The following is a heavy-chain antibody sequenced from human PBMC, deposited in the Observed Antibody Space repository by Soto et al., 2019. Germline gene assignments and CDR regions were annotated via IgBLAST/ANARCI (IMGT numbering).Heavy chain of an antibody. CDR2: IYHSGST. V-gene: IGHV4-30-2*01. CDR3: ARGTVDYFWSGSHPNWFDP. CDR1: GGSISSGGYS. Sequence: QLQLQESGSGLVKPSQTLSLTCAVSGGSISSGGYSWSWIRQPPGKGLEWIGYIYHSGSTYYNPSLKSRVTISVDRSKNQFALKLSSVTAADTAVYYCARGTVDYFWSGSHPNWFDPWGQGTLVTVSS. D-gene: IGHD3-3*01. J-gene: IGHJ5*02.